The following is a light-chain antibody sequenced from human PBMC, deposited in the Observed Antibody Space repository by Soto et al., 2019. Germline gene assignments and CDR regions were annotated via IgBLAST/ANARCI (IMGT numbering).Light chain of an antibody. J-gene: IGKJ3*01. V-gene: IGKV3-11*01. CDR1: QSVSSY. CDR3: QQRSNWPPL. CDR2: DAS. Sequence: EIVLTQSPATLSLSPGERATLSCSASQSVSSYLAWYQQKPGQAPRLLIYDASNRATGIPARFSGSGSGTDFTLTISSLEPEDFAFYYCQQRSNWPPLFGPGTKVDIK.